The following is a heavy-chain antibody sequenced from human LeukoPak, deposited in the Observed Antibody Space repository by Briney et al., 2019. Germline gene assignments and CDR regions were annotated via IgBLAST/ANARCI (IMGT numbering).Heavy chain of an antibody. Sequence: GGSLRLSCAASGFTFSSYWVSWVRQAPGKGLEWVANIKQDGSEKYYVDSVKGRFTISRDNAKNSLYLQMNSLRAEDTAVYYCARDQYGDSDYWGQGTLVTVSS. J-gene: IGHJ4*02. V-gene: IGHV3-7*01. D-gene: IGHD4-17*01. CDR1: GFTFSSYW. CDR3: ARDQYGDSDY. CDR2: IKQDGSEK.